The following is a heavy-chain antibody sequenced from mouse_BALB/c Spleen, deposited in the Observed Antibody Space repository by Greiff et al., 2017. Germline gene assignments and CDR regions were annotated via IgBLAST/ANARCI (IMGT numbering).Heavy chain of an antibody. CDR1: GFSLTSYG. CDR3: ARDDGSSVAWFAY. J-gene: IGHJ3*01. Sequence: VMLVESGPGLVAPSQSLSITCTVSGFSLTSYGVHWVRQPPGKGLEWLGVIWAGGSTNYNSALMSRLSISKDNSKSQVFLKMNSLQTDDTAMYYCARDDGSSVAWFAYWGQGTLVTVSA. V-gene: IGHV2-9*02. CDR2: IWAGGST. D-gene: IGHD1-1*01.